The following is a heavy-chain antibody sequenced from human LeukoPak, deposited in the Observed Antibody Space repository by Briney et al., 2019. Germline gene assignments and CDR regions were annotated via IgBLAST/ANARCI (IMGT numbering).Heavy chain of an antibody. Sequence: PSETLSLTCTVSGGSISSYYWSWIRQPPGKGLEWIGYIYYSGSTNYHPSLKSRVTISVDTSKNQFSLKLSSVTAADTAVYYCARVPDYCSSTSCYAAGGDYWGQGTLVTVSS. J-gene: IGHJ4*02. CDR3: ARVPDYCSSTSCYAAGGDY. V-gene: IGHV4-59*01. CDR1: GGSISSYY. D-gene: IGHD2-2*01. CDR2: IYYSGST.